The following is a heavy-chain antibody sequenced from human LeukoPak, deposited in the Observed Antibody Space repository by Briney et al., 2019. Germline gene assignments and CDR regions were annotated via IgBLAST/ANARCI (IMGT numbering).Heavy chain of an antibody. V-gene: IGHV3-74*01. CDR2: LNSDGSTT. CDR1: GFTFSRYW. CDR3: ARDEDGYMSYFDY. J-gene: IGHJ4*02. Sequence: GGSLRLSCTASGFTFSRYWMFWVRQVPGKELAWVSRLNSDGSTTKYADSVKGRFTISRDNAKNTLYMQMNSLRAEDTAVYYCARDEDGYMSYFDYWGQGTLVTVSS. D-gene: IGHD5-24*01.